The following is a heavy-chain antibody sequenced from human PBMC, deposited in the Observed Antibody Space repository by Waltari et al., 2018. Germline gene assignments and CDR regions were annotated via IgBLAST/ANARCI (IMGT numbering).Heavy chain of an antibody. CDR1: GFTFGSYS. CDR3: ARGMVGAAYFDC. V-gene: IGHV3-48*04. CDR2: ISSSSTI. J-gene: IGHJ4*02. Sequence: EVQLVESGGGLVQPGGSLRLSCVASGFTFGSYSMNWVRQAPGKGLEWVSYISSSSTINYADSVKGRFTISRDSPKNSLYLQMNSLRAEDAAVYYCARGMVGAAYFDCWGQGALVSVSS. D-gene: IGHD1-26*01.